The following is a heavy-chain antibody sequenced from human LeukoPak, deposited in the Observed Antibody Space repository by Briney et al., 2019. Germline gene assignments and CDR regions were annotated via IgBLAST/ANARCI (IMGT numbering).Heavy chain of an antibody. CDR1: GGTFSSYA. Sequence: SVKVSCKASGGTFSSYAISWVRQAPGQGLEWMGGIIPIFGTANYAQKFQGRVTITADESTSTAYMELSSLRSEDTAVYYCARVPIRGPAARDYYYYYMDVWGKGTTVTVSS. CDR3: ARVPIRGPAARDYYYYYMDV. J-gene: IGHJ6*03. CDR2: IIPIFGTA. D-gene: IGHD2-2*01. V-gene: IGHV1-69*01.